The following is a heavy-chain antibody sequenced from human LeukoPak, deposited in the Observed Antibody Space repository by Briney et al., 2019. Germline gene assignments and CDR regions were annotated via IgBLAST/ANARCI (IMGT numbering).Heavy chain of an antibody. CDR3: ARGKDVTTLDY. V-gene: IGHV3-53*01. Sequence: GGSLRLSCAASGFTVSSNYMSWVRQDPGKGLEWVSVIYSGGSTYYADSVKGRFTISRDNSKNTLYLQMNSLRAEDTAVYYCARGKDVTTLDYWGQGTLVTVSS. J-gene: IGHJ4*02. CDR2: IYSGGST. D-gene: IGHD4-17*01. CDR1: GFTVSSNY.